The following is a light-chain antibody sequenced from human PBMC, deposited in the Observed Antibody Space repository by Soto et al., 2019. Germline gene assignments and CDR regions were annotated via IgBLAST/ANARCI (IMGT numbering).Light chain of an antibody. CDR2: GVF. CDR1: QSVKSNY. J-gene: IGKJ2*01. Sequence: TVLTQSPGTVSLSPGARATLSCRTSQSVKSNYLAWYQQKPGQAPRLLIYGVFYRHAGIPDRFSGSGSGTDFNLTISGLEPEDSAVYYCQHYDGSPRTFGQGTKLEI. CDR3: QHYDGSPRT. V-gene: IGKV3-20*01.